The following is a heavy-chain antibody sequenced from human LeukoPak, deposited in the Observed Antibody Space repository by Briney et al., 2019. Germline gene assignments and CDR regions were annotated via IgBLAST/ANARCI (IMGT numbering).Heavy chain of an antibody. J-gene: IGHJ6*02. D-gene: IGHD6-19*01. CDR3: AILWNSSGWTYYYYGMDV. V-gene: IGHV3-23*01. Sequence: HPGGSLRLSCAASGFTFSSYAMSWVRQAPGKGLEWVSAISGSGGSTYYADSVKGRFTISRDNSKNTLYLQMNSLRAEDTAVYYCAILWNSSGWTYYYYGMDVWGQGTTVTVSS. CDR1: GFTFSSYA. CDR2: ISGSGGST.